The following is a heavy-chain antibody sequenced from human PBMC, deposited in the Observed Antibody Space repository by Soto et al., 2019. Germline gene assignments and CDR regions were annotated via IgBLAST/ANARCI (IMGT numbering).Heavy chain of an antibody. CDR2: INSEGSST. CDR1: GCQLRRYW. J-gene: IGHJ5*02. V-gene: IGHV3-74*01. Sequence: GGSLRLSCASSGCQLRRYWMHWVRQLTGKGLVWVSRINSEGSSTIYADSVKGRFTVSRDNAKNTLYLQMNSLRAEDTAVYYCVRDQSVAGPTTLFDPWGQGSLVTVSS. CDR3: VRDQSVAGPTTLFDP. D-gene: IGHD6-19*01.